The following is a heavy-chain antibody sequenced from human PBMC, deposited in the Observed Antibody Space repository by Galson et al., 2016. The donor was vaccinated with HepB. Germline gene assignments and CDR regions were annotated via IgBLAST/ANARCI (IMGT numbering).Heavy chain of an antibody. CDR1: GGTFSSHT. CDR2: TIPISVTT. D-gene: IGHD3-16*02. V-gene: IGHV1-69*13. J-gene: IGHJ3*01. Sequence: SVKVSCKASGGTFSSHTISWVRQAPGQGLEWMGGTIPISVTTKYAQKFQGRVTISADESTTTAYMELGSLRSEDTAVYYCARVGGYVWGSYRSPRAFDVWGQGTMVTVSS. CDR3: ARVGGYVWGSYRSPRAFDV.